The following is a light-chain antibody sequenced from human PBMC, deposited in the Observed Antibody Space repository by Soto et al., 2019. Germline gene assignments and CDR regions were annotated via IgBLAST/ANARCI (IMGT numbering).Light chain of an antibody. CDR2: AAS. V-gene: IGKV3-15*01. Sequence: EIVMTQSPSALSVSPGERVTLSCRASQSVGKNFAWYQQRPGQGPRLLIYAASDRATDIPVRFSGSGSGTGFTLTISSLQSEDSAVYYCQPYNNWPPWTFGRGTKVDI. CDR3: QPYNNWPPWT. CDR1: QSVGKN. J-gene: IGKJ1*01.